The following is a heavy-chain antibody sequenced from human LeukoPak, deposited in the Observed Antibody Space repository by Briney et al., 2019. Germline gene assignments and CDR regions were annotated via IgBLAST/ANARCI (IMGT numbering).Heavy chain of an antibody. V-gene: IGHV3-33*06. CDR1: GFSFNSYG. CDR2: IWYDGSNK. J-gene: IGHJ6*03. Sequence: GGSLRLSCAASGFSFNSYGMHWVRQAPGKGLEWVAVIWYDGSNKYYTDSVKGRFTISRDDSKNTLFLQMTSLRVEDTAVYYCAKMREQLHPLYYYDMDVWGKGTTVTVSS. CDR3: AKMREQLHPLYYYDMDV. D-gene: IGHD1/OR15-1a*01.